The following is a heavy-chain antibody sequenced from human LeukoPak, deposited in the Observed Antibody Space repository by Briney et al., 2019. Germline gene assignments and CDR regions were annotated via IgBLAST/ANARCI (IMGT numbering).Heavy chain of an antibody. Sequence: PGGSLRLSCAASGFTFGSYTMNWVRQAPGKGLEWVSSIISSGSYIYYADSVKGRFTISRDNAKNSLYLQMTSLRVEDTAVYYCARGRRLGAPQDYWGQGTLVTVSS. V-gene: IGHV3-21*01. J-gene: IGHJ4*02. D-gene: IGHD3-16*01. CDR2: IISSGSYI. CDR3: ARGRRLGAPQDY. CDR1: GFTFGSYT.